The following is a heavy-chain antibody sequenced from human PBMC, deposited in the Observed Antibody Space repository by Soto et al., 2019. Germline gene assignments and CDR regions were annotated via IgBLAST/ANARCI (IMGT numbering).Heavy chain of an antibody. CDR2: VFPMFETA. Sequence: QVQLVQSGAEVKKPGSSVRVACKASGGTFSSFAITWVRQAPGQGLEWIGGVFPMFETAASAQKFQGRVTITEDDSTRTAYMELSSLRADDTAVYYCARGGVSRVRGVPHTINWFDPWGQGTLVTVSS. CDR1: GGTFSSFA. CDR3: ARGGVSRVRGVPHTINWFDP. V-gene: IGHV1-69*01. D-gene: IGHD3-10*01. J-gene: IGHJ5*02.